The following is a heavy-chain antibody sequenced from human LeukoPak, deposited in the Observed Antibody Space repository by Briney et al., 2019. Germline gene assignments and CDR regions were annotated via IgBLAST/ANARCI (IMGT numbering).Heavy chain of an antibody. J-gene: IGHJ4*02. V-gene: IGHV4-34*01. CDR2: INHSGST. CDR1: GGSFSGYY. CDR3: ARGRDYGDYV. Sequence: SETLSLTCAVYGGSFSGYYWSWIRQAPGKGLEWIGEINHSGSTNYNPSLKSRVTISVDTSKNQFSLKLSSVTAADTAVYYCARGRDYGDYVWGQGTLVTVSS. D-gene: IGHD4-17*01.